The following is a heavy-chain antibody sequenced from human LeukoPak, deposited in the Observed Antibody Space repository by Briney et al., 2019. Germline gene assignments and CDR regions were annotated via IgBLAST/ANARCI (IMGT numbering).Heavy chain of an antibody. V-gene: IGHV4-59*01. J-gene: IGHJ6*03. Sequence: SETLSLTCTVSGGSISSYYWSWIRQPPGKGLEWIGYIYYSGSTNYNPSLKSRVTISVDTSKNQFSLKLSSVTAADTAVYYCAGAPSMVRGAVSYYYYYMDVWGKGTTVTVSS. CDR2: IYYSGST. CDR1: GGSISSYY. D-gene: IGHD3-10*01. CDR3: AGAPSMVRGAVSYYYYYMDV.